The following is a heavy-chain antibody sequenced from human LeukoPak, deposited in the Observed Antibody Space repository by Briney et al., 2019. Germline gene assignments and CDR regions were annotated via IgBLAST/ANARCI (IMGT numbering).Heavy chain of an antibody. Sequence: GGSLRLSCAASGFTFSSYSMNWVRQAPGKGLEWVSSTSSSSYIYYADSVKGRFTISRDNAKNSLYLQMNSLRAEDTAVYYCASARAGIAANYMDVWGKGTTVTVSS. CDR2: TSSSSYI. J-gene: IGHJ6*03. CDR3: ASARAGIAANYMDV. D-gene: IGHD6-13*01. CDR1: GFTFSSYS. V-gene: IGHV3-21*01.